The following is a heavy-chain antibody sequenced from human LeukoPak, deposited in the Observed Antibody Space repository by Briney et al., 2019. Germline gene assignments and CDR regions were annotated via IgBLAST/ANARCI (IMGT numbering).Heavy chain of an antibody. CDR2: INHSGST. V-gene: IGHV4-34*01. CDR3: ARFLLWFGEYTKDV. CDR1: GGSFSGYY. D-gene: IGHD3-10*01. Sequence: SETLSLTCAVYGGSFSGYYWSWIRQPPGKGLEWIGEINHSGSTNYNPSLKSRVTISVDTSKNQFSLKLSSVTAADTAVYYCARFLLWFGEYTKDVWGKGTTVTVSS. J-gene: IGHJ6*04.